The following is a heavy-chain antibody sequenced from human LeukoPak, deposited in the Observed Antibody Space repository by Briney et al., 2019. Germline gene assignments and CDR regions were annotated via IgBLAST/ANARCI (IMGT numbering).Heavy chain of an antibody. CDR1: GGSISTYD. V-gene: IGHV4-4*07. CDR3: ARDRNYYDSSGYSKFDY. D-gene: IGHD3-22*01. J-gene: IGHJ4*01. Sequence: AETLSLTCSVSGGSISTYDWSWIRQPGGKGLEWIGRIYNTGSTKYNGSLNSRVTMSVGTSKNQFSLKLRSVSAADTDVYYCARDRNYYDSSGYSKFDYWGHGILVIVSS. CDR2: IYNTGST.